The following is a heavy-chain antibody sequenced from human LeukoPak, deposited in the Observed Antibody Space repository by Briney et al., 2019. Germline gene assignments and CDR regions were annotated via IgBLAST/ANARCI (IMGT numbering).Heavy chain of an antibody. CDR2: INPNSGGT. J-gene: IGHJ5*02. CDR1: GYTFTGYY. V-gene: IGHV1-2*02. D-gene: IGHD1-26*01. CDR3: AIPGDISSGSYPFDP. Sequence: ASVKVSCKASGYTFTGYYMHWVRQAPGQGLEWMGWINPNSGGTNYAQKFQGRVTMTRDTSISTAYMELSRLRSDDTAVYYCAIPGDISSGSYPFDPWGQGTLVTVSS.